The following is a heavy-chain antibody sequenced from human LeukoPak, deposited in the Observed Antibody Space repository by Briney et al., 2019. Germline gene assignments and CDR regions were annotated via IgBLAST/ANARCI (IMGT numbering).Heavy chain of an antibody. CDR1: GFTFSSYW. V-gene: IGHV3-74*01. D-gene: IGHD2-15*01. CDR3: ARDTTYCSGGSCYWADYAFDI. Sequence: GGSLRLSCAASGFTFSSYWMHWVRQAPGKGLVWVSRINSDGSSTSYADSVKGRFTISRDNAKNTLYLQMNSLRAEDTAVYYCARDTTYCSGGSCYWADYAFDIWGQGTMVTVSS. J-gene: IGHJ3*02. CDR2: INSDGSST.